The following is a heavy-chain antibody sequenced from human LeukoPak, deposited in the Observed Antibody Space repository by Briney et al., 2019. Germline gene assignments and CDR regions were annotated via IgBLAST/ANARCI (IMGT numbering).Heavy chain of an antibody. V-gene: IGHV4-39*01. CDR3: ARRAGDWAVNWIDP. CDR2: LYPSGST. D-gene: IGHD2-21*02. J-gene: IGHJ5*02. CDR1: GGSITDTTYY. Sequence: SETLSLTCAVYGGSITDTTYYWAWFRQPPGKGLEWIGSLYPSGSTYYSPSLKSRVSIILDTSNIQLSLNVRSVTAADTAVYYCARRAGDWAVNWIDPWGQGTLVTVSS.